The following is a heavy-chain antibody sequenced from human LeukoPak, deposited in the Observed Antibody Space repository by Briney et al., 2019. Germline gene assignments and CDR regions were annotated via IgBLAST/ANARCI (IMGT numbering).Heavy chain of an antibody. CDR3: ARGGGGQYYFDY. CDR1: GGSLSSYY. V-gene: IGHV4-59*01. D-gene: IGHD3-16*01. J-gene: IGHJ4*02. CDR2: IYYSGST. Sequence: PSETLSLTCTVSGGSLSSYYWSWIRQPPGKGLEWIGYIYYSGSTNYNPSLKSRVTISVDTSKNQFSLKLSSVTAADTAVYYCARGGGGQYYFDYWGQGTLVTVSS.